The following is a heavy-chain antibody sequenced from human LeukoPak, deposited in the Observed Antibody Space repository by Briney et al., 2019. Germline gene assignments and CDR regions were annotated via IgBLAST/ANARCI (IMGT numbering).Heavy chain of an antibody. Sequence: PGGSLRLSCAASGFTFSSYSMNWVRQAPGKGLEWVSSISSSSSYIHYADSVKGRLTISRDNAKNSLYLQMNSLRAEDTAVYYCARDFAYGSGSYSRGDNIYYYYGMDVWGQGTTVTVSS. V-gene: IGHV3-21*01. CDR3: ARDFAYGSGSYSRGDNIYYYYGMDV. D-gene: IGHD3-10*01. CDR1: GFTFSSYS. CDR2: ISSSSSYI. J-gene: IGHJ6*02.